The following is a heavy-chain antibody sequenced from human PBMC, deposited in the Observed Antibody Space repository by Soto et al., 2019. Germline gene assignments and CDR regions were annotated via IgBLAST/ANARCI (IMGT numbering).Heavy chain of an antibody. Sequence: QVQLVESGGGVVQPGRSLRLSCAASGFTFSSYGMHWVRPAPGKGLEWVAVIWYDGSNKYYADSVKGRFTISRDNSKNTLYLQMNSLRAEDTAVYYCAREEDYYGGNSLDYWGQGTLVTVSS. CDR1: GFTFSSYG. V-gene: IGHV3-33*01. CDR3: AREEDYYGGNSLDY. J-gene: IGHJ4*02. D-gene: IGHD4-17*01. CDR2: IWYDGSNK.